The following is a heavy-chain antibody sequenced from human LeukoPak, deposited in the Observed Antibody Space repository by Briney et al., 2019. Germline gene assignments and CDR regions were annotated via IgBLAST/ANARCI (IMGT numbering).Heavy chain of an antibody. J-gene: IGHJ4*02. D-gene: IGHD1-26*01. V-gene: IGHV3-23*01. CDR3: AKRSGINYGYFDS. Sequence: GGSLRLSCAASGFTFSSYWMSWVRQAPGKGLEWVSAITGSGDYTDYADSVKGRFTISRDNSKNTAYLQMISLRAEDTAVYYCAKRSGINYGYFDSWGQGALVTVSS. CDR2: ITGSGDYT. CDR1: GFTFSSYW.